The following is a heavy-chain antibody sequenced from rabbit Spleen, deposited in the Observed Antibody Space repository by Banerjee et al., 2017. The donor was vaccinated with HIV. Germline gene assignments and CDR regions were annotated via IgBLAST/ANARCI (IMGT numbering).Heavy chain of an antibody. CDR3: ARDSGSSFSSYGMDL. V-gene: IGHV1S45*01. CDR2: IEGGSSAFS. Sequence: ELVESGGGLVQPGESLKLSCKASEIDFNSYGISWVRQAPGKGLEWIACIEGGSSAFSYFASWAKGRFTISKTSSTTVTLQMTSLTAADTATYFCARDSGSSFSSYGMDLWGPGTLVTVS. J-gene: IGHJ6*01. D-gene: IGHD8-1*01. CDR1: EIDFNSYG.